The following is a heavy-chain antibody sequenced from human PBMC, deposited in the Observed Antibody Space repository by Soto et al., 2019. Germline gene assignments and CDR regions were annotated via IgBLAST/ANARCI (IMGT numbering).Heavy chain of an antibody. Sequence: QVQLQESGPGLVKPSQTLSLTCTVSGGSISSGDYYWSWIRQPPGKGLEWIGYIYYSGSTYYNPSLKSRVTISVDTSKNQFSLKLSSVTAADTAVYYCARITMVRGVKLNWFDPWGQGTLVTVSS. CDR2: IYYSGST. V-gene: IGHV4-30-4*01. D-gene: IGHD3-10*01. J-gene: IGHJ5*02. CDR1: GGSISSGDYY. CDR3: ARITMVRGVKLNWFDP.